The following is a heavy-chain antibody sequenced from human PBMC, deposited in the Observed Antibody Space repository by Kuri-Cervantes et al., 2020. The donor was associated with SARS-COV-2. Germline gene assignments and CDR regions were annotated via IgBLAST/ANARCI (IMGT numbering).Heavy chain of an antibody. CDR1: GFTFSSYW. Sequence: GGSLRLSCAASGFTFSSYWMSWVRQAPGKGLVWVSRINSDGSSTSYADSVKGRSTISRDNAKNTLYLQMNSLRAEDTAVYYCARICSSTSCLGNYFDYWGQGTLVTVSS. CDR3: ARICSSTSCLGNYFDY. V-gene: IGHV3-74*01. D-gene: IGHD2-2*01. CDR2: INSDGSST. J-gene: IGHJ4*02.